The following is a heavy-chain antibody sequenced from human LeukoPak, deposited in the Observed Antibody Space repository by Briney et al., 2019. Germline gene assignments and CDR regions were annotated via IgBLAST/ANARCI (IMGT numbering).Heavy chain of an antibody. CDR2: IYYSGST. V-gene: IGHV4-61*01. CDR3: ARDRPIGIAASGTYDI. CDR1: GGSVNSGSYY. D-gene: IGHD6-13*01. Sequence: PSETLSLTCTVSGGSVNSGSYYWSWIRQPPGKGLEGFGYIYYSGSTNYNPSLKSRVTISVDTSKNQFSLKLTSVTAADTAVYYCARDRPIGIAASGTYDIWGQGTMVTVSS. J-gene: IGHJ3*02.